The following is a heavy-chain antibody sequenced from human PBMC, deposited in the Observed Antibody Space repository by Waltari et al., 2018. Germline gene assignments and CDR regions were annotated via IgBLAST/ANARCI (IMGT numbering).Heavy chain of an antibody. CDR2: IKQDGREK. CDR1: RFTFSSYW. Sequence: EVQSVESGGDLVQPGGSLRLSCDVSRFTFSSYWMRWVRQAPGKGLEWVANIKQDGREKYYVGPVKGRFTISRDNAKNSLYLQMNSLRVEDTAVYYCVRDFAVAGFDYWGQGTLVTVSS. J-gene: IGHJ4*02. D-gene: IGHD6-19*01. CDR3: VRDFAVAGFDY. V-gene: IGHV3-7*01.